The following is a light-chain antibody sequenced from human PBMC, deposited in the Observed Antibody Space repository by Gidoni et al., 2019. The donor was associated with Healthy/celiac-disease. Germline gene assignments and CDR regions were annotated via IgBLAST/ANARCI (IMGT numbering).Light chain of an antibody. CDR1: QSISSY. J-gene: IGKJ3*01. Sequence: DIPMTPTPYSLSASVGDRVTITCRASQSISSYLNWYQQKPGKAPKLLIYAASSLQSGVPSRFSGSGSGTDFTLTISSLQPEDFATYYCQQSYSTPLTFGPGTKVDIK. CDR2: AAS. V-gene: IGKV1-39*01. CDR3: QQSYSTPLT.